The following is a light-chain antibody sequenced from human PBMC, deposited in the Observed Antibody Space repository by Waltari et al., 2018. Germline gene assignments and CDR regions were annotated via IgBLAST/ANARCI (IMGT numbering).Light chain of an antibody. Sequence: QSALTQPASVSGSPGQSITISCTCSSRAIGSYNVVPWYQHHPGKAPKLVIYEVINRPSGVSNRFSGSKSGNTASLTISGLQAEDEADDYCCSYAGSVVFGGGTKLTVL. J-gene: IGLJ2*01. V-gene: IGLV2-23*02. CDR2: EVI. CDR3: CSYAGSVV. CDR1: SRAIGSYNV.